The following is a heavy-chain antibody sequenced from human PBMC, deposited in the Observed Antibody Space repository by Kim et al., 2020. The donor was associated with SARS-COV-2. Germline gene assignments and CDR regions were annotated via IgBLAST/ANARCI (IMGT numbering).Heavy chain of an antibody. CDR3: ARGFGDYVDYFAY. V-gene: IGHV3-33*05. Sequence: GGSLRLSCAASGFTFSSYGMHWVRQAPGKGLEWVTVISYDGSIKYYADSVKGLFTISRDNSKNTLYLQMNSLRAEDTAVYYCARGFGDYVDYFAYWGQGTPLTXSS. D-gene: IGHD4-17*01. J-gene: IGHJ4*02. CDR2: ISYDGSIK. CDR1: GFTFSSYG.